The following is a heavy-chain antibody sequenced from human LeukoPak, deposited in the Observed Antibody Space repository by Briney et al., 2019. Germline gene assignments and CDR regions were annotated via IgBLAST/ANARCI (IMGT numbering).Heavy chain of an antibody. CDR1: GFTFSRYS. CDR3: ARNTPSLSTNGMDV. J-gene: IGHJ6*02. V-gene: IGHV3-21*01. Sequence: GGSLRLSCAVSGFTFSRYSMNWVRQAPGKGLEWVSAISGGSTSTFYADSVKGRFTISRDNAKNSLYLQMDSLRAEDTAVYYCARNTPSLSTNGMDVWGQGTTVTVSS. CDR2: ISGGSTST. D-gene: IGHD3-3*02.